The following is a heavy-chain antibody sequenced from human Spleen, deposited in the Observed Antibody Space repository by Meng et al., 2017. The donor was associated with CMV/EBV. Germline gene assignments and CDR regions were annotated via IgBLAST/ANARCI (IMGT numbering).Heavy chain of an antibody. D-gene: IGHD2-15*01. J-gene: IGHJ4*02. CDR2: ISSSSSYI. CDR1: GFTFSSYS. CDR3: ARDDDIVVVVAATPLLGY. Sequence: EVXLVESGGXLVKPGGSLRLSCAASGFTFSSYSMNWVRQAPGKGLEWVSSISSSSSYIYYADSVKGRFTISRDNAKNSLYLQMNSLRAEDTAVYYCARDDDIVVVVAATPLLGYWGQGTLVTVSS. V-gene: IGHV3-21*01.